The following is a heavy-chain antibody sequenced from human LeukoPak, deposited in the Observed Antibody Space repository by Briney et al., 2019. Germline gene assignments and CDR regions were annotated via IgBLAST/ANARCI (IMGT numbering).Heavy chain of an antibody. Sequence: GGSLRLSCAASGFTFSSYAMSWVRQAPGKGLEWVSAISGSGGSTYYADSVKGRFTISRDNSKNTLYLQMNSLRAEDTAVYYCAKGQEAGTSSVDYFDYWGQGTLVTVSS. V-gene: IGHV3-23*01. CDR3: AKGQEAGTSSVDYFDY. CDR2: ISGSGGST. J-gene: IGHJ4*02. CDR1: GFTFSSYA. D-gene: IGHD6-19*01.